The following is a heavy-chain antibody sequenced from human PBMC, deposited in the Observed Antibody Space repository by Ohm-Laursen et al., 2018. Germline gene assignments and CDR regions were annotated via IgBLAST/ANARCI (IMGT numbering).Heavy chain of an antibody. CDR3: AKDTASGSGYYYFLDS. Sequence: SLRLSCAASGFSYDDYAMHWVRQAPGKGLEWVSGISWNSGVIDYADSVRGRFTISRDNAKKSLYLQMNSLRTDDTALYYCAKDTASGSGYYYFLDSWGQGIPVAVSS. CDR2: ISWNSGVI. CDR1: GFSYDDYA. D-gene: IGHD3-22*01. J-gene: IGHJ4*02. V-gene: IGHV3-9*01.